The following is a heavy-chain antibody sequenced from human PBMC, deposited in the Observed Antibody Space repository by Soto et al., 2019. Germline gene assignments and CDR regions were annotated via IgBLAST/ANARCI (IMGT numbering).Heavy chain of an antibody. D-gene: IGHD2-21*02. CDR3: ATVNIVVVTAPLYYFDY. CDR2: FDPEDGET. J-gene: IGHJ4*02. V-gene: IGHV1-24*01. Sequence: ASVKVSCKVSGYTLTELSMHWVRQAPGKGLEWMGGFDPEDGETIYAQKFQGRVTMTEDTSTDTAYMELSSLRSEDTAVYYCATVNIVVVTAPLYYFDYWGQGTLVTVYS. CDR1: GYTLTELS.